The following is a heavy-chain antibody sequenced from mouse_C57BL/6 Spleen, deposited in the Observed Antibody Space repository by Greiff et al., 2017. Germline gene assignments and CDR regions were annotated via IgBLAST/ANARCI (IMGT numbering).Heavy chain of an antibody. V-gene: IGHV1-72*01. CDR3: ASGGRVYDGGVDY. CDR1: GYTFTSYW. J-gene: IGHJ2*01. D-gene: IGHD2-3*01. Sequence: VQLQQPGAELVKPGASVKLSCKASGYTFTSYWLHWVKQRPGRGLEWIGRIDPNSGGTKYNEQFKSKATLTVDKPSSTAYMQLSSLTSEDSAVYYCASGGRVYDGGVDYWGQGTTLTVSS. CDR2: IDPNSGGT.